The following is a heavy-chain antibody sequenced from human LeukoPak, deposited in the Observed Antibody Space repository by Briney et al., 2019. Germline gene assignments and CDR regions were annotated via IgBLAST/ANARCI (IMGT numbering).Heavy chain of an antibody. D-gene: IGHD3-10*01. Sequence: SETLSLTCAVYGGSFSGYYWSWICQPPRKGLEWIGEINHSGSTNYNPSLKSRVTISVDTSKNQFSLKLSSVTAADTAVYYCARGRAYGSGSPRYGMDGWGQGTTVTVSS. CDR2: INHSGST. CDR3: ARGRAYGSGSPRYGMDG. V-gene: IGHV4-34*01. J-gene: IGHJ6*02. CDR1: GGSFSGYY.